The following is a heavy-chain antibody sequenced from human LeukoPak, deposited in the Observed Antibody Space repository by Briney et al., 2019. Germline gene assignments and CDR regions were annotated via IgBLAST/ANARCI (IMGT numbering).Heavy chain of an antibody. J-gene: IGHJ4*02. V-gene: IGHV3-23*01. D-gene: IGHD4-17*01. Sequence: GGSLRLSCAASGFTFTTYGMHWVRQAPGKGLEWVSAISGSGGSTYYADSVKGRFTISRDNSKNTLYLQMNSLRAEDTAVYYCAKGGRVGYGDYAWGQGTLVTVSS. CDR3: AKGGRVGYGDYA. CDR1: GFTFTTYG. CDR2: ISGSGGST.